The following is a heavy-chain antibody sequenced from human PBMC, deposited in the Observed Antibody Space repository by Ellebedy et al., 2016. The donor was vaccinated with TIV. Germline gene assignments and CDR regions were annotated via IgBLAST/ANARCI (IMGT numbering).Heavy chain of an antibody. V-gene: IGHV3-66*01. J-gene: IGHJ4*02. Sequence: PGGSLRLSCAASGFTVSSNYMSRVRQAPGKGLEWVSVIYSGGSTYYADSVKGRFTISRDNSKNTLYLQMNSLRAEDTAVYYCARVPEAQLGPYYFDYWGQGTLVTVSS. CDR3: ARVPEAQLGPYYFDY. CDR1: GFTVSSNY. CDR2: IYSGGST. D-gene: IGHD6-13*01.